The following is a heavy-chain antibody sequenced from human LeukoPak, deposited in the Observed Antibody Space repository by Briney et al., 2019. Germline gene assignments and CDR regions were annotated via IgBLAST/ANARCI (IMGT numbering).Heavy chain of an antibody. J-gene: IGHJ6*03. Sequence: GGSLRLSCVSSGFTFSGYWMHWVRQGPEKGLELVSRIDNDGHGIIYADSVKGRFTTSRDNVKNTLYLQMNSLRVEDTAVYYCAAGGGWDPSFGVVTHIDAWGKGTTVVVS. CDR2: IDNDGHGI. D-gene: IGHD3-3*01. CDR1: GFTFSGYW. CDR3: AAGGGWDPSFGVVTHIDA. V-gene: IGHV3-74*01.